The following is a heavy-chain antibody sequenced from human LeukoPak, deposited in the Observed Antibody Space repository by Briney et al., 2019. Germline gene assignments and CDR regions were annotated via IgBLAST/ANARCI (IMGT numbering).Heavy chain of an antibody. CDR2: INWNGGGT. Sequence: GESLRLSCTASGFTFDDYGMSWVRQAPGKGLEWVAGINWNGGGTGYADSVKGRFTVSRDNAKNSLSLQMNSLRAEDTAVYYCAKDDDWGRYKHWGQGTLVTVSS. V-gene: IGHV3-20*04. D-gene: IGHD3-16*01. J-gene: IGHJ1*01. CDR1: GFTFDDYG. CDR3: AKDDDWGRYKH.